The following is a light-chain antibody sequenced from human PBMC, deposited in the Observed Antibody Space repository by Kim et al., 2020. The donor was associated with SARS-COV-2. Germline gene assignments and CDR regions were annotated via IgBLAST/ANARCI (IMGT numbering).Light chain of an antibody. J-gene: IGKJ2*01. V-gene: IGKV3-15*01. CDR1: QSVSSS. CDR2: GAS. Sequence: VFPGERATRSCRASQSVSSSLAWYQQKPGQAPRLLIYGASTRATGIPARFSGSGSGTEFTLTISSLQPEDFAVYYCQQYHNWPLYTFGQGTKLEI. CDR3: QQYHNWPLYT.